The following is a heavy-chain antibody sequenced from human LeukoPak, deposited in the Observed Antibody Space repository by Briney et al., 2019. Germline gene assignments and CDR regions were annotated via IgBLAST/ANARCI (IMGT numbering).Heavy chain of an antibody. J-gene: IGHJ4*02. CDR1: GFTFSSYA. D-gene: IGHD3-9*01. CDR3: AKTPSYDILTGYCRFDY. V-gene: IGHV3-23*01. Sequence: PGGSLRLSCAASGFTFSSYAMSWVRQAPGKGPEWVSAISGSGGSTYYADSVKGRFTISRDNSKNTLYLQMNSLRAEDTAVYYCAKTPSYDILTGYCRFDYWGQGTLVTVSS. CDR2: ISGSGGST.